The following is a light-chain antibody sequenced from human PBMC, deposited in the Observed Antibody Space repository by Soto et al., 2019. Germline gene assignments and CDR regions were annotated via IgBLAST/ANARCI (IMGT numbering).Light chain of an antibody. Sequence: EIVLTQSPATLSLSPGERATLSCRASQSVDSSLAWYQQKPGQAPRLLIYDASNRATGIPTRFSGSGSGTDFTLTISSLEPEDFAVYYCQQRRNWPLTFGPGTKVEIK. CDR2: DAS. CDR1: QSVDSS. V-gene: IGKV3-11*01. CDR3: QQRRNWPLT. J-gene: IGKJ3*01.